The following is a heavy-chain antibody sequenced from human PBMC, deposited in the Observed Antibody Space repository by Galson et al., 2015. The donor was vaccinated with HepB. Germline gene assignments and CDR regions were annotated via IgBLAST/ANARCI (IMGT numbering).Heavy chain of an antibody. CDR3: ARAIVGATSAFDI. Sequence: SLRLSCAASGFTFSSYGMHWVRQAPGKGLEWVAVIWYDGSNKYYADSVKGRFTISRDNSKNTLYLQMNSLRAEDTAVYYCARAIVGATSAFDIWGQGTMVTVSS. CDR2: IWYDGSNK. D-gene: IGHD1-26*01. V-gene: IGHV3-33*01. CDR1: GFTFSSYG. J-gene: IGHJ3*02.